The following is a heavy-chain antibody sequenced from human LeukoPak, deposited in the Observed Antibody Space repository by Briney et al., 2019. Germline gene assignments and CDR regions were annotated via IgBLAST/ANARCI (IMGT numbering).Heavy chain of an antibody. D-gene: IGHD3-10*01. CDR1: GFTFSDYY. CDR2: ISSSGSTI. CDR3: ARAFITMVRGVIFLYYFDY. Sequence: GGSLRLSCAASGFTFSDYYMSWIRQAPGKGLEWVSYISSSGSTIYYADSVKGRFTISRDNAKNSLYLQMNSLRAEDTAVYYCARAFITMVRGVIFLYYFDYWGQGTLVTVSS. J-gene: IGHJ4*02. V-gene: IGHV3-11*04.